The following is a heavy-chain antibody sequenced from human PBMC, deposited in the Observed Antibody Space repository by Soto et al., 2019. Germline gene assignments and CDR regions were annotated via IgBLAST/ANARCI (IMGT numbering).Heavy chain of an antibody. Sequence: QVQLVESGGGLVKPGGSLRLSCAASGFTFSDYYMSWIRQAPGKGLEWVSYISSSGSTIYYADSVTGRFTISRDNAKNSLYLQMNSMRAEDTAVYYCASTPVVRFLEWYFDYWGQGTLVTVSS. CDR1: GFTFSDYY. CDR3: ASTPVVRFLEWYFDY. J-gene: IGHJ4*02. D-gene: IGHD3-3*01. CDR2: ISSSGSTI. V-gene: IGHV3-11*01.